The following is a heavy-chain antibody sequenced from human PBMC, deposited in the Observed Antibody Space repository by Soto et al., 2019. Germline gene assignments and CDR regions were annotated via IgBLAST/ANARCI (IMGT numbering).Heavy chain of an antibody. D-gene: IGHD5-18*01. V-gene: IGHV1-69*01. CDR3: ARSGYNYGPFDY. CDR2: IIPIFGTT. J-gene: IGHJ4*02. Sequence: QVQEVQSGAEVKKPGSSVKVSCKTPGGTFSSSAFSWVRQAPGQGLEWMGGIIPIFGTTDYAPKFQGRVTITADESTSTAYMGLSSLTSDDTAVYFCARSGYNYGPFDYWGQGTLVIVSS. CDR1: GGTFSSSA.